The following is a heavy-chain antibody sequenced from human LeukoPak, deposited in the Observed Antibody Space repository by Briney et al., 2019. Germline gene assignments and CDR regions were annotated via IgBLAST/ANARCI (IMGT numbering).Heavy chain of an antibody. CDR1: GGSISSSSYY. J-gene: IGHJ4*02. D-gene: IGHD2-15*01. V-gene: IGHV4-39*07. Sequence: SETLSLTCTVSGGSISSSSYYWRWIRQPPGKGLEWIGSIYYSGSTYYNPSLKSRVTISVETSKNHFSLNPSSMTAADTAVYYCTGSLYHCSGGACYREDSLGYWGQGTLVTVTS. CDR2: IYYSGST. CDR3: TGSLYHCSGGACYREDSLGY.